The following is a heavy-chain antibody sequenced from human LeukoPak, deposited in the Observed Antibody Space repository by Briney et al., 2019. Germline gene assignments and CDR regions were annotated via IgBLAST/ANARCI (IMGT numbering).Heavy chain of an antibody. Sequence: SGGSLRLSCAASGFSFSSYAMSWVRQAPGKGLEWVSTITVSDRGTYYADSVKGRFTISRDNSKNTLYLQMNSLRAEDTAVYYCAKGDWFYFDYWGQGTLVTVSS. V-gene: IGHV3-23*01. CDR2: ITVSDRGT. CDR3: AKGDWFYFDY. J-gene: IGHJ4*02. D-gene: IGHD2-21*01. CDR1: GFSFSSYA.